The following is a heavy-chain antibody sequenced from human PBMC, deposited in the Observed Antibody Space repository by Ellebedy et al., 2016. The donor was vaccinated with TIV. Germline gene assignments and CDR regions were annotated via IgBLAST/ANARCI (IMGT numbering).Heavy chain of an antibody. J-gene: IGHJ6*04. V-gene: IGHV3-23*01. CDR1: GFTFSSYA. D-gene: IGHD3-10*01. Sequence: GESLKISCAASGFTFSSYAMNWVRQAPGKGLEWVSGISGSDGRTYYADSVKGRFTISRDNSKNTLYLQMNSLRAEDTALYYCAKDRVWFGEPWGKGTTVTVSS. CDR3: AKDRVWFGEP. CDR2: ISGSDGRT.